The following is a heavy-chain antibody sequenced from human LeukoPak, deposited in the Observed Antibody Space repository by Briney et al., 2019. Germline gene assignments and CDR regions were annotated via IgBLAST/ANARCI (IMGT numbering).Heavy chain of an antibody. D-gene: IGHD4-11*01. V-gene: IGHV4-59*11. CDR1: GGSISSHY. CDR3: ARDARAEVKYSNYVRNSGEGAFDP. CDR2: IYYSGST. Sequence: SETLSLTCTVSGGSISSHYWSWIRQPPGKGLEWIGYIYYSGSTNYNPSLKSRVTISVDTSKNQFSLKLSSVTAADTAVYYCARDARAEVKYSNYVRNSGEGAFDPWGQGTLVTVSS. J-gene: IGHJ5*02.